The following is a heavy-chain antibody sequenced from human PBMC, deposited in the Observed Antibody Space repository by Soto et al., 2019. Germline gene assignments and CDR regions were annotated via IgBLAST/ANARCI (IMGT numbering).Heavy chain of an antibody. Sequence: QVQLVESGGGVVQPGRSLRLSCAASGFTFSSYGMHWVRQAPGKGLEWVAVISDDGSNKYYADSVKGRFTISRDNSKNTLYLQMNSLRAEDTAVYYCAKDRQRIAVAGTSGYWGQGTLVTVS. V-gene: IGHV3-30*18. J-gene: IGHJ4*02. D-gene: IGHD6-19*01. CDR2: ISDDGSNK. CDR1: GFTFSSYG. CDR3: AKDRQRIAVAGTSGY.